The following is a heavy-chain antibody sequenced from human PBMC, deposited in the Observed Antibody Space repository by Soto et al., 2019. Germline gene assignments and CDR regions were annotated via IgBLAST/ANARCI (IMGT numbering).Heavy chain of an antibody. J-gene: IGHJ4*02. D-gene: IGHD6-19*01. CDR2: IIPLFGTA. CDR3: VSPKCNYRSGYYYFDF. CDR1: GGTFSTYA. V-gene: IGHV1-69*01. Sequence: QVQLEQSGAEVKQPGSSVRVSCKTSGGTFSTYAINWVRQAPGQGLEWMGAIIPLFGTADYSQKFQGRVTITADESTSTAYMELGSLRSDDTAVYLCVSPKCNYRSGYYYFDFWGQGTLFTVSS.